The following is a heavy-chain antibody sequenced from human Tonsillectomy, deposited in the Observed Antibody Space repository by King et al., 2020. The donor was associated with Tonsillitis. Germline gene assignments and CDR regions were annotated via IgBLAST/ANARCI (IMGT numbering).Heavy chain of an antibody. V-gene: IGHV1-69*01. J-gene: IGHJ4*02. CDR1: GGTFGNYA. Sequence: VQLVESGAEVKKPGSSVKVSCKASGGTFGNYAFTWVRQAPGQGLEWMGGIIPIFGTAHYAQKFQGRVTSTADESTSTAYMELSSLRSEDTAVYYCARGADDFDSSGKLDYWGLGTLVTVSS. CDR3: ARGADDFDSSGKLDY. CDR2: IIPIFGTA. D-gene: IGHD3-22*01.